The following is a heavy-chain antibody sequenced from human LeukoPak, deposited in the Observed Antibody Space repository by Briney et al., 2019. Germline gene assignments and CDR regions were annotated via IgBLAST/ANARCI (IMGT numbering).Heavy chain of an antibody. Sequence: GGSLRLSCAVSGFPFSESAMTWVRQAPGKGLECVSGIGGDFRTHYADSVKGRFTISRDYSKNTLYLQMSSLRAEDTAVYYCAKDLPLRGFWNGYSKFDYWGQGTLVTVSS. D-gene: IGHD3-3*01. J-gene: IGHJ4*02. V-gene: IGHV3-23*01. CDR2: IGGDFRT. CDR3: AKDLPLRGFWNGYSKFDY. CDR1: GFPFSESA.